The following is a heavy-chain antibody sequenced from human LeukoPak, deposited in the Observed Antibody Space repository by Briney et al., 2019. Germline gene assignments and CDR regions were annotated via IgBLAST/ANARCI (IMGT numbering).Heavy chain of an antibody. CDR2: IIPIFGTA. CDR1: GDTFSSYT. V-gene: IGHV1-69*08. Sequence: GASVNVSCKASGDTFSSYTISWVRQAPGQGLGWMGRIIPIFGTANYAQKFQGRVTITADKSTSTAYMELSSLRSEDTAVYYCARFFSDYDVYWGQGTLVTVSS. D-gene: IGHD5-12*01. CDR3: ARFFSDYDVY. J-gene: IGHJ4*02.